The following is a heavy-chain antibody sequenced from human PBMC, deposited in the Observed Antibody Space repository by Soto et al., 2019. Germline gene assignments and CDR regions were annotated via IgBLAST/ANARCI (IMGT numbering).Heavy chain of an antibody. J-gene: IGHJ4*02. Sequence: SETLSLTCTVSGDSISSYYWSWIRQPPVKGLEWIGYIYYSGSTNYNHSLDSRVTISVDASRNQFSLKLSSVTATDTAVYYCARHHEYCRGTSRYAFDYWGKGTLVTVS. CDR1: GDSISSYY. D-gene: IGHD2-15*01. CDR2: IYYSGST. V-gene: IGHV4-59*08. CDR3: ARHHEYCRGTSRYAFDY.